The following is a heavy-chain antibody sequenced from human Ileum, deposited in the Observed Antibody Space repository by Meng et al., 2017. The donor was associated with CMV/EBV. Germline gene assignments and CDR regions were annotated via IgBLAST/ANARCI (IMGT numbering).Heavy chain of an antibody. J-gene: IGHJ4*02. V-gene: IGHV3-15*01. D-gene: IGHD1-26*01. CDR2: IKSKTDGETT. CDR1: GFLFSNAW. CDR3: TTAYGGSYSS. Sequence: EVQLVESXXXXGXXGESLRLSCAASGFLFSNAWMSWVRQAPGKALEWVGRIKSKTDGETTDYASPVKGRFTISRDDSKNTLYLDMNSLKTEDTAIYYCTTAYGGSYSSWGQGTLVTVSS.